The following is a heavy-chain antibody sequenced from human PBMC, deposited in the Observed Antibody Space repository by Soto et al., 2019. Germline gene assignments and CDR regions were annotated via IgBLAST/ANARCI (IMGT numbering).Heavy chain of an antibody. CDR2: IRSKAYGGTT. J-gene: IGHJ3*02. CDR1: GFTFGDYA. V-gene: IGHV3-49*03. CDR3: TRDSSTRYSSGQDAIDI. D-gene: IGHD6-19*01. Sequence: GGSLRLSCTASGFTFGDYAMSWFRQAPGKGLEWVGLIRSKAYGGTTEYAASVKGRFTISSDDSKSIAYLQMNSLKTEDTAVYYCTRDSSTRYSSGQDAIDIWGQGTMVTVSS.